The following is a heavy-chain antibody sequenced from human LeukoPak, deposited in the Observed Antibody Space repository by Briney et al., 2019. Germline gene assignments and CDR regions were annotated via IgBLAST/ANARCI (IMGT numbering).Heavy chain of an antibody. CDR2: FDPEDGET. J-gene: IGHJ4*02. Sequence: ASVKVSCKAFGYTFTSNYMHWVRQAPGKGPEWMGGFDPEDGETIYAQKFQGRVTMTEDTSTDTAYMGLSSLRSEDTAVYYCATGEGSGYYWYYWGQGTLVTVSS. D-gene: IGHD3-22*01. CDR3: ATGEGSGYYWYY. CDR1: GYTFTSNY. V-gene: IGHV1-24*01.